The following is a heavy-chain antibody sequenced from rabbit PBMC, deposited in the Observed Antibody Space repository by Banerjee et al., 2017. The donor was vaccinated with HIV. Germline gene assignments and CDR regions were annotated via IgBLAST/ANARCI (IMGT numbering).Heavy chain of an antibody. V-gene: IGHV1S40*01. Sequence: QSLEESGGDLVKPGASLTLTCTASGFSLSSSYYMCWVRQAPGKGLEWIACIYTISGSAYYASWVKSRFTGSKTSSTTVTLQMTSLTAADTATYFCARGYAGHAGVDYALYYFVLWGPGTLVTVS. CDR3: ARGYAGHAGVDYALYYFVL. CDR1: GFSLSSSYY. D-gene: IGHD4-2*01. J-gene: IGHJ4*01. CDR2: IYTISGSA.